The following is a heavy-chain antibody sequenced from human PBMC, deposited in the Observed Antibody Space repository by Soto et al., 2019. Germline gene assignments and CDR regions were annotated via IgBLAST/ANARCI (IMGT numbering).Heavy chain of an antibody. CDR2: IYYSGRT. CDR3: ARQRTTVVTQAYFDH. J-gene: IGHJ4*02. CDR1: GESISSSSYY. Sequence: SETLSLTCIVSGESISSSSYYWGWVRQPPGKGLEWIGSIYYSGRTYYNPSFKSRVTISIDTSKNQFSLKLSSVTATDTAVYYCARQRTTVVTQAYFDHWGQGALVTVSS. D-gene: IGHD2-21*02. V-gene: IGHV4-39*01.